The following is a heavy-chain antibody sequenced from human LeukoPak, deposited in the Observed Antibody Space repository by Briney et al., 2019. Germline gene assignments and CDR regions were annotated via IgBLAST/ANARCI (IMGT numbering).Heavy chain of an antibody. Sequence: PSETLSLTCAVYGGSFSGYYWSWIRQPPGKGLEWIGSIYYSGSTYYNPSLKSRVTISVDTSKNQFSLKLSSVTAADTAVYYCARLGYSSSWYGDYWGQGTLVTVSS. CDR3: ARLGYSSSWYGDY. CDR2: IYYSGST. V-gene: IGHV4-34*01. J-gene: IGHJ4*02. CDR1: GGSFSGYY. D-gene: IGHD6-13*01.